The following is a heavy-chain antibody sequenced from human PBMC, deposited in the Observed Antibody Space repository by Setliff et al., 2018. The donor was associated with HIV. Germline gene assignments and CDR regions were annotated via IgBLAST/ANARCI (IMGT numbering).Heavy chain of an antibody. D-gene: IGHD3-3*01. CDR1: GGSFSGYY. Sequence: PSETLSLTCAVYGGSFSGYYWGWIRQPPGKGLEWIGEINHSGSTNYNPSLKSRVTISVDTSKNQFSLKLSSVTAADTAVYYCAREQPYYNFWSGYYSNWFDPWGQGTLVTVS. CDR3: AREQPYYNFWSGYYSNWFDP. J-gene: IGHJ5*02. CDR2: INHSGST. V-gene: IGHV4-34*01.